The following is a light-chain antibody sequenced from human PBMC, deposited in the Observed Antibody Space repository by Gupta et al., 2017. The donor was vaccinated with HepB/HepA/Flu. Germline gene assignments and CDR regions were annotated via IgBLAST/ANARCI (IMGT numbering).Light chain of an antibody. J-gene: IGKJ2*04. CDR1: QSVSSY. CDR3: QQRSNWPLGS. CDR2: DAS. V-gene: IGKV3-11*01. Sequence: EIVLTQSPATLSLSPGERATLSCRASQSVSSYLAWYQQKPGQAPRLLIYDASNRATGIPARFSGSGSGTDFTLTISSLEPEDFAVYYCQQRSNWPLGSFGQETKLEIK.